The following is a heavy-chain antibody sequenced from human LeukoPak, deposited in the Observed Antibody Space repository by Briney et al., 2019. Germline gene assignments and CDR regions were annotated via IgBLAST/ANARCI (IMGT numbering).Heavy chain of an antibody. CDR3: AREDPQTTVPEGMDV. CDR1: GGSISYYY. CDR2: IYYSGTT. D-gene: IGHD4-17*01. J-gene: IGHJ6*02. Sequence: SETLSLTCTVSGGSISYYYWSWIRQSPGKGLEWIGYIYYSGTTNYNPSLKSRVTISVDTSKNQFSLQLRSVAAADTAVYYCAREDPQTTVPEGMDVWGQGTTVTVSS. V-gene: IGHV4-59*01.